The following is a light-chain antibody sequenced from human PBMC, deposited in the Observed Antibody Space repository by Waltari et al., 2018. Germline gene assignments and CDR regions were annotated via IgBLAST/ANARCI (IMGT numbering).Light chain of an antibody. J-gene: IGKJ4*01. CDR1: QSINSY. CDR2: DAS. Sequence: EIVLTQSPATLSLSPGERATLSCRASQSINSYLAWYQQKPGQAPRLLIYDASSRATGIPARFSGSGSGTDFTLTISSLEPEDFVVYYCQQRSNWPLT. V-gene: IGKV3-11*01. CDR3: QQRSNWPLT.